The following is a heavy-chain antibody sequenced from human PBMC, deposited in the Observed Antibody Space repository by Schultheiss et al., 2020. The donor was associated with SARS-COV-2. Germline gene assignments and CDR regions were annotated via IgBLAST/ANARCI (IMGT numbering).Heavy chain of an antibody. J-gene: IGHJ5*02. CDR1: GFTFSSFA. D-gene: IGHD6-13*01. CDR2: ISDSGGRT. CDR3: AREVVSGAAGTGNWFDP. V-gene: IGHV3-23*01. Sequence: GGSLRLSCAASGFTFSSFAMSWVRQAPGKGLEWVSSISDSGGRTYYADSVKGRFTISRDNSKNTLYLQMNSLRAEDTAVYYCAREVVSGAAGTGNWFDPWGQGTLVTVSS.